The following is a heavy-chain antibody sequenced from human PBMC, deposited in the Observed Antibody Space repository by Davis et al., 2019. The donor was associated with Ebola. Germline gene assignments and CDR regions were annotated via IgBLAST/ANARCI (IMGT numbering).Heavy chain of an antibody. J-gene: IGHJ3*02. Sequence: PGGSLRLSCAASGFTFSTYGMTWVRQAPGKGLEWLSHINSGGSYISYTDSVKGRFIISRDDAKSTVYLQMNSLKTEDSAVYYCTAGFCTSTSCHWDDAFDIWGHGTMVTVSS. V-gene: IGHV3-21*03. CDR2: INSGGSYI. CDR3: TAGFCTSTSCHWDDAFDI. CDR1: GFTFSTYG. D-gene: IGHD2/OR15-2a*01.